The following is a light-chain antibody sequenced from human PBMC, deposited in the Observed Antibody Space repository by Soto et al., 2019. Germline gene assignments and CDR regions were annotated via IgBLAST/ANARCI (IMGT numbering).Light chain of an antibody. J-gene: IGKJ2*01. V-gene: IGKV1-39*01. CDR1: QSISSY. CDR3: QQSYSTPPT. Sequence: DIHMTQSPSSLSASVGDRVTITCRASQSISSYVNWYQQKSGQAPKLLIYAASSLRSGVPSRFSGTGSGTDFTLTITSLQPEDFASYHCQQSYSTPPTFXQGTKLDIK. CDR2: AAS.